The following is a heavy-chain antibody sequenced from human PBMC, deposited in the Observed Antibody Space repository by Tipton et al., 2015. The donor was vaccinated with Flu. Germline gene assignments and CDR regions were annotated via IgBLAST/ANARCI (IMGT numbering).Heavy chain of an antibody. CDR2: IHYTGKT. CDR1: NDYLSDYY. CDR3: ARDNWGGVFDY. V-gene: IGHV4-59*01. J-gene: IGHJ3*01. D-gene: IGHD7-27*01. Sequence: TLSLTCTVSNDYLSDYYWNWIRQSPGKGLEWLWSIHYTGKTLHDPSLKSRVTMAVDTSKNQFFLNLTSVTAADTAVYFCARDNWGGVFDYWGQGTMVTVSS.